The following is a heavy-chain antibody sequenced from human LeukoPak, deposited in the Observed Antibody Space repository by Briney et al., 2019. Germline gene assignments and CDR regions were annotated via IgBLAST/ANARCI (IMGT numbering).Heavy chain of an antibody. CDR1: GFTFSSYG. CDR3: AKGDPGNGYYCYMDV. CDR2: IWYDGSNK. D-gene: IGHD1-1*01. Sequence: GRTLRLSCAVSGFTFSSYGMHWVRDAPSKGTGVVAVIWYDGSNKYYAPSVKGRFTISRDNSKNTLYLQMNSLRAEDTAVYYCAKGDPGNGYYCYMDVWGKGTTVTVSS. V-gene: IGHV3-33*06. J-gene: IGHJ6*03.